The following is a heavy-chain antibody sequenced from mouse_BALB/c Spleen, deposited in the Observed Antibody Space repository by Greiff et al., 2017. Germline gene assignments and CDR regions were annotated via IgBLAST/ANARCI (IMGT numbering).Heavy chain of an antibody. CDR2: ISNGGGST. Sequence: EVKLVESGGGLVQPGGSLKLSCAASGFTFSSYPMSWVRQTPEKRLEWVAYISNGGGSTYYPDTVKGRFTISRDNAKNTLYLQMSSLKSEDTAMYYCARQGLEKYYFDYWGQGTTLTVSS. CDR3: ARQGLEKYYFDY. V-gene: IGHV5-12-2*01. CDR1: GFTFSSYP. J-gene: IGHJ2*01. D-gene: IGHD2-2*01.